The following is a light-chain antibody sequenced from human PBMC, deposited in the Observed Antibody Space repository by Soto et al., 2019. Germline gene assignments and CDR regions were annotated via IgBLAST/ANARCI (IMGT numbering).Light chain of an antibody. V-gene: IGKV3-20*01. CDR3: QQYGSSPRKLT. Sequence: EIVLTQSPGTLSLSPGERATLSCRASQSVSSSYLAWYQQKPGQAPRLLIYGASSRATGIPDRFSGSGSGTDFTLTISRLEPEDFAVYYCQQYGSSPRKLTFGGGTKVDIK. CDR2: GAS. CDR1: QSVSSSY. J-gene: IGKJ4*01.